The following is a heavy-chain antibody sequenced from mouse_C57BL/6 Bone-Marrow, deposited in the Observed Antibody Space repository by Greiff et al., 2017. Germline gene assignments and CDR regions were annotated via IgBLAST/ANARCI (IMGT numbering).Heavy chain of an antibody. V-gene: IGHV1-50*01. CDR1: GYTFTSYW. CDR2: IDPSDSYT. D-gene: IGHD1-1*01. CDR3: ASSSCYYYAMDY. J-gene: IGHJ4*01. Sequence: VQLQQPGAELVKPGASVKLSCKASGYTFTSYWMQWVKQRPGQGLEWIGEIDPSDSYTNYNQKFKGKATLTVDTSSSTAYMQLSSLTSEDSAVYYCASSSCYYYAMDYWGQGTSATVSA.